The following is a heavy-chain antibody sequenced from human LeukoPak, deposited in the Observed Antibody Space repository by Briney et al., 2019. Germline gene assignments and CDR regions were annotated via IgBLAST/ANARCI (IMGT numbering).Heavy chain of an antibody. V-gene: IGHV1-18*01. J-gene: IGHJ4*02. D-gene: IGHD3-9*01. CDR3: ARALIPDPYDILTGYSDY. CDR1: GYTFTSYG. Sequence: GASVKVSCKASGYTFTSYGISWVRQAPGQGLEWMGWISAYNGNTNYAQKLQGRVTMTTDTSTSTAYMELRSLRSDDTAVYYCARALIPDPYDILTGYSDYWGQGTLVTVSS. CDR2: ISAYNGNT.